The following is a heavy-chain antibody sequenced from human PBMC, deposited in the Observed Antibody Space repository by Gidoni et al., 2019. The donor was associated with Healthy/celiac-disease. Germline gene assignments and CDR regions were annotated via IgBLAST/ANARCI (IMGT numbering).Heavy chain of an antibody. J-gene: IGHJ4*02. CDR1: GGSISSSSYY. CDR2: IYYSGST. Sequence: QLQLQESGPGLVKPSETLSLTCTVSGGSISSSSYYWGWIRQPPGKGLEWIGSIYYSGSTYYNPSLKSRVTISVDTSKNQFSLKLSSVTAADTAVYYCARALSTYYYDSSGLYYFDYWGQGTLVTVSS. V-gene: IGHV4-39*07. D-gene: IGHD3-22*01. CDR3: ARALSTYYYDSSGLYYFDY.